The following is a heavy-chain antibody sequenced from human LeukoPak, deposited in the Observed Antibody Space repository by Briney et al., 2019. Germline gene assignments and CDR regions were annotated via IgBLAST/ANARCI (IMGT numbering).Heavy chain of an antibody. CDR3: ARGLFASGSYYNFFDY. J-gene: IGHJ4*02. CDR2: IFNGGST. CDR1: GFTVSSKY. D-gene: IGHD3-10*01. Sequence: GGSLRLSCAASGFTVSSKYMSWVRQAPGKGLERVSVIFNGGSTYYADSVKGRFTISTDNSKNMLYLQMNSLRAEDTAVYYCARGLFASGSYYNFFDYWAQGTLVTVSS. V-gene: IGHV3-66*01.